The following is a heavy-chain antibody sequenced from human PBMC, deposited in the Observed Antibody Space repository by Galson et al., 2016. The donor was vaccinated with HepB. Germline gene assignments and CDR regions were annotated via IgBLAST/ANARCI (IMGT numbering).Heavy chain of an antibody. J-gene: IGHJ5*02. CDR2: ISWTSSTT. CDR3: ARDSTWNIVATVLFDP. V-gene: IGHV3-48*01. Sequence: SLRLSCAASGFTFSSYNMNWIRQAPGRGLEWLSYISWTSSTTYYADSVKGRFTISSDNAKNSLYLHMSSLRAEDTAVYYCARDSTWNIVATVLFDPWGQGTLVTVSS. D-gene: IGHD5-12*01. CDR1: GFTFSSYN.